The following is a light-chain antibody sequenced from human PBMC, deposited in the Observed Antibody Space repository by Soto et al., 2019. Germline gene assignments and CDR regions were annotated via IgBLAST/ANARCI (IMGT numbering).Light chain of an antibody. J-gene: IGLJ2*01. CDR3: QSYDISLSVSVV. CDR1: SGDIGGYNY. V-gene: IGLV2-8*01. Sequence: QSALTQPPSASGSPGQSVTISCTGTSGDIGGYNYVSWYQQHPGKAPKLIIYEVSNRPSGVPDRFSGSKSGNTASLTVSGLQAEDEGDYYCQSYDISLSVSVVFGGGTKVTVL. CDR2: EVS.